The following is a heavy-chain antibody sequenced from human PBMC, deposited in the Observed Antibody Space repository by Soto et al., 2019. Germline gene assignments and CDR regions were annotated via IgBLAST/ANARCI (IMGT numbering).Heavy chain of an antibody. CDR3: AKDYGSGWSVDY. V-gene: IGHV3-23*01. Sequence: RRLSCAASGFTFSSYVMSWVRQTPGKRRVWVSGINGSGDTTYYADSVKGRLTITRDNSKNTLYLQMNSLRADDTAVYYCAKDYGSGWSVDYWGQGALVTVSS. CDR1: GFTFSSYV. CDR2: INGSGDTT. D-gene: IGHD6-19*01. J-gene: IGHJ4*02.